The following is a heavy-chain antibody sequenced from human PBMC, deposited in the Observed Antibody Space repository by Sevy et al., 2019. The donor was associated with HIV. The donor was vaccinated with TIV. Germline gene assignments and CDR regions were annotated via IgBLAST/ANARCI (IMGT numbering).Heavy chain of an antibody. CDR3: TRDTWELLTDIAYYYSGMDV. CDR2: ISPYDGDT. J-gene: IGHJ6*02. Sequence: GESLKISCQSSGYNFNIYTIHWVRQARGQGLEWVGRISPYDGDTDYAHNFHGRVSLTMDTSTSTAYLGLTSLRSDDTAVYFCTRDTWELLTDIAYYYSGMDVWGQGTTVTVSS. D-gene: IGHD1-26*01. CDR1: GYNFNIYT. V-gene: IGHV1-18*01.